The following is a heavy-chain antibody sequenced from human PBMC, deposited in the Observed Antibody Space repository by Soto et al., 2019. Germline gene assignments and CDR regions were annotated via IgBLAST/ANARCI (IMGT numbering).Heavy chain of an antibody. CDR2: VSYDGSDK. J-gene: IGHJ6*02. V-gene: IGHV3-30*01. Sequence: QVQLVESGGGVVQPGRSLRLSCAASGFTFSRYAIHWVRQAPGKGLEWVAVVSYDGSDKFYADSVKGRFTISRDNSENTLYLQMNSLKPEDTAVYYCARDFGDYDSYYYGMDVWGQGPTVTVSS. D-gene: IGHD4-17*01. CDR3: ARDFGDYDSYYYGMDV. CDR1: GFTFSRYA.